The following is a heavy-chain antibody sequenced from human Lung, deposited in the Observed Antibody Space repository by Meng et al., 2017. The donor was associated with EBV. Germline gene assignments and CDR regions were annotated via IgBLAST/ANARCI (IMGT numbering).Heavy chain of an antibody. CDR1: GGSFNNYY. Sequence: QGQLQEAAPGLGTPSETLSLTCTVSGGSFNNYYWSWIRQPAGKGLEWIGHIQTSGNTNYNPSLKSRITMSMDTSKNHFSLNLSSVTAADTAVYYCARGITMVRGVPGHWFDPWGQGTLVTVSS. J-gene: IGHJ5*02. CDR3: ARGITMVRGVPGHWFDP. CDR2: IQTSGNT. V-gene: IGHV4-4*07. D-gene: IGHD3-10*01.